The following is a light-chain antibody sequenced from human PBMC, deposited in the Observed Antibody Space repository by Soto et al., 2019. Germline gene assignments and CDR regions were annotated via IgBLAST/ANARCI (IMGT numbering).Light chain of an antibody. CDR1: QSVSSN. Sequence: EIVMTQSPATLSVSPGERATLSCRASQSVSSNLAWYHQKPRQAPRLLIYGASTRATGIPGRFSGSGSGTDFTPTISSLQSEDFSVYYCQQYNNWPHTFGQGTKLEIK. V-gene: IGKV3-15*01. J-gene: IGKJ2*01. CDR3: QQYNNWPHT. CDR2: GAS.